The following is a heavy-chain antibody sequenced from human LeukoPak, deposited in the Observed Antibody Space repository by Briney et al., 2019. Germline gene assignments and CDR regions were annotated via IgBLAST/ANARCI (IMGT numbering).Heavy chain of an antibody. CDR1: GYTFTSYY. CDR2: INPSGGST. V-gene: IGHV1-46*01. Sequence: ASVTVSCKASGYTFTSYYMHWVRQAPGQGLEWMGIINPSGGSTSYAQKFQGRVTMTRDMSTSTVYMELSSLRSEDTAVYYCARRDIVRGFDYWGQGTLVTVSS. CDR3: ARRDIVRGFDY. J-gene: IGHJ4*02. D-gene: IGHD2-8*01.